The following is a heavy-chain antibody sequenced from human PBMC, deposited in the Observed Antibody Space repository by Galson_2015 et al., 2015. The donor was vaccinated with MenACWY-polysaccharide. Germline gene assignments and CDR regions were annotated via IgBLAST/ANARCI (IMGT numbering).Heavy chain of an antibody. CDR1: RGSISSYY. D-gene: IGHD5-12*01. V-gene: IGHV4-4*07. Sequence: SETLSLTCTVSRGSISSYYWSWIRQPAGKGLEWIGRISTGGSTMYNPSLKSRVTMSLDRPNNQFSLNLTSVTAADTAVYYCARVGYSGYDARFEHWGQGTLVAVSS. CDR3: ARVGYSGYDARFEH. CDR2: ISTGGST. J-gene: IGHJ4*02.